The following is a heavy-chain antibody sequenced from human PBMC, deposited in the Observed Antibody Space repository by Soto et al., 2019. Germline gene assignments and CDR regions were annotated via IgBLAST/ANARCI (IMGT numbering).Heavy chain of an antibody. D-gene: IGHD6-19*01. Sequence: EVQLLESGGGWVQPGGSLRLSCAASGSTFSGYAMTWVRQAPGKGLEWVAAIRGSGGGTYYPDAVKGRFTISRDNSKNTLYLQMNSLRAEDTAVYYCAKDMEQWLGSCFDYWGQGPLVTVSS. CDR3: AKDMEQWLGSCFDY. CDR2: IRGSGGGT. V-gene: IGHV3-23*01. J-gene: IGHJ4*02. CDR1: GSTFSGYA.